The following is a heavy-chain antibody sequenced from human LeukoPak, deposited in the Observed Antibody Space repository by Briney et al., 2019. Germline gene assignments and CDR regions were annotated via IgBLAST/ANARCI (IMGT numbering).Heavy chain of an antibody. V-gene: IGHV3-21*04. CDR1: GFTFSSYS. CDR2: ISSSSSYI. J-gene: IGHJ3*02. Sequence: GGSLRLSCAASGFTFSSYSMNWVRQAPGKGLEWVSSISSSSSYIYYADSVKGRFTISRDNAKNSLYLQMNSLRAEDTALYYCARDSGVGATEGAFDIWGQGTMVTVSS. CDR3: ARDSGVGATEGAFDI. D-gene: IGHD1-26*01.